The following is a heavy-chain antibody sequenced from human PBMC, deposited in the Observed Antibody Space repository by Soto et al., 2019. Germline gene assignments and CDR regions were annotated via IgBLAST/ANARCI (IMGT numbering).Heavy chain of an antibody. CDR1: GGSISSSSYY. Sequence: QLQLQESGPGLVKPSETLSLTCTVSGGSISSSSYYWGWIRQPPGKGLEWIGSIYYSGSTYYNPSXKXRXXISVDTSKNQFSLKLSSVTAADTAVYYCASGVTDYWGQGTLVTVSS. CDR2: IYYSGST. J-gene: IGHJ4*02. CDR3: ASGVTDY. V-gene: IGHV4-39*01. D-gene: IGHD3-16*01.